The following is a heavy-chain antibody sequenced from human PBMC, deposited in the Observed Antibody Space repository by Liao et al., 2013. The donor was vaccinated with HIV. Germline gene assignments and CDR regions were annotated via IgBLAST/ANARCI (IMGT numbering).Heavy chain of an antibody. Sequence: QVQLQESGPGLLNPSETLSLTCSVSGGSISSYYWSWSRQSAGKGLEWIGRMYPSGNTNYNPSLKSRVTMSIDTSKNEFSLELKSVTAADTAVYYCSRERRYYDFWTGWEGDAFDIWAKGQWSPSLQ. CDR3: SRERRYYDFWTGWEGDAFDI. D-gene: IGHD3-3*01. CDR1: GGSISSYY. J-gene: IGHJ3*02. CDR2: MYPSGNT. V-gene: IGHV4-4*07.